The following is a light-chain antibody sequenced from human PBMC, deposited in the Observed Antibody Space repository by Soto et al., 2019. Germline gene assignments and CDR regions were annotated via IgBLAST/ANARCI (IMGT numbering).Light chain of an antibody. Sequence: EIVLTQSPGTLSLSPGERATLSCRASQSVSSSYLAWYQQKPGQAPRLLIYGASSRATGILDRFSGSGSGTDFPLTISRLEPEDFAVYYCQQYGSSPGVTFGPGTKVDIK. CDR3: QQYGSSPGVT. V-gene: IGKV3-20*01. CDR1: QSVSSSY. CDR2: GAS. J-gene: IGKJ3*01.